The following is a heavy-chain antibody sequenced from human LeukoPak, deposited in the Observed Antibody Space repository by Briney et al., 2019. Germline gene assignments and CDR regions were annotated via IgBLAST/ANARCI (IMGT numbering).Heavy chain of an antibody. Sequence: GGSLRLSCAASGFTFSSYWMSWVRQAPGKGLEWVANIKQDGSEKYYVDSVKGRFTISRDNAKNSLYLQMNSLRAEGTAVYYCARDPNSDAFDIWGQGTMVTVSS. CDR2: IKQDGSEK. D-gene: IGHD4-23*01. CDR3: ARDPNSDAFDI. J-gene: IGHJ3*02. CDR1: GFTFSSYW. V-gene: IGHV3-7*01.